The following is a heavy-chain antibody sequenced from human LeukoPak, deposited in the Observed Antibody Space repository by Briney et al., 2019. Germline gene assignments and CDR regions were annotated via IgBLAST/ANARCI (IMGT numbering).Heavy chain of an antibody. CDR3: ASSLPYYYGSGSTSFDY. V-gene: IGHV4-4*09. CDR2: IYTSGST. D-gene: IGHD3-10*01. Sequence: PSETLSLTCTVSGGPISSYYWSWIRQPPGKALEWIGYIYTSGSTNYNPSLKSRVTISVDTSKNQFSLKLSSVPAADTAVYYCASSLPYYYGSGSTSFDYWGQGTLVTVSS. J-gene: IGHJ4*02. CDR1: GGPISSYY.